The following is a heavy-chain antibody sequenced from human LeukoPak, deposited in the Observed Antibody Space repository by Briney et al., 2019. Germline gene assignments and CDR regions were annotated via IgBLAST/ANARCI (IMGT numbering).Heavy chain of an antibody. Sequence: GGSLRLSCAASGFTFSSYWMSWVRQAPGKGLEWVAVIWYDGSNKYYADSVKGRFTISRDNSKNTLYLQMNSLRAEDTAVYYCARDKYSSGWYASYWGQGTLVTVSS. CDR2: IWYDGSNK. CDR1: GFTFSSYW. V-gene: IGHV3-33*08. J-gene: IGHJ4*02. CDR3: ARDKYSSGWYASY. D-gene: IGHD6-19*01.